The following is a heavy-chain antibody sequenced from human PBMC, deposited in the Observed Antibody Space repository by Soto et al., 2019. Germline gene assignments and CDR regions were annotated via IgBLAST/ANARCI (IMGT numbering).Heavy chain of an antibody. CDR1: GGSVTNSSYY. CDR3: VSQRTTVPTHASFDY. J-gene: IGHJ4*02. D-gene: IGHD4-17*01. CDR2: VYYRGRS. Sequence: SETLSFTCTVSGGSVTNSSYYWVWIRQSPWKGLEWIGSVYYRGRSYSKSSVKSRVTISFDTSKNRFSLSLNSVTASDTAVYFRVSQRTTVPTHASFDYWGPGALVTVS. V-gene: IGHV4-39*01.